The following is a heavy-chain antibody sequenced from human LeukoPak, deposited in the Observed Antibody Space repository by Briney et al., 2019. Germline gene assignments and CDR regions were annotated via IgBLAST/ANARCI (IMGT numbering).Heavy chain of an antibody. Sequence: GGSLSLSCAASGFTFSGSAMNWVRQASGKGLEWFGRIRSKANSYATAYAASVKGRLTISRDDSKNTAYLQMNSLKTEDTAVYYCTTQQETYYYGSGSYYNGGWGQGTLVTVSS. CDR3: TTQQETYYYGSGSYYNGG. CDR1: GFTFSGSA. V-gene: IGHV3-73*01. CDR2: IRSKANSYAT. D-gene: IGHD3-10*01. J-gene: IGHJ4*02.